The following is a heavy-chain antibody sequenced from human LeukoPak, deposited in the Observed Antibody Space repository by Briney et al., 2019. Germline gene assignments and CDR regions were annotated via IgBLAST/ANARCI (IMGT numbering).Heavy chain of an antibody. J-gene: IGHJ5*02. CDR1: GFTFSSHG. D-gene: IGHD3-9*01. V-gene: IGHV3-23*01. CDR3: ARVPGVYYDRLTGYGSGWFDP. CDR2: ISPSGDIT. Sequence: GGSLRLSCAASGFTFSSHGINWVRQAPGKWLEWVSGISPSGDITYYTDSVQGRFTISRDNSKNMMYVQMNSLRAEDTAVYYCARVPGVYYDRLTGYGSGWFDPWGQGTLVTVSS.